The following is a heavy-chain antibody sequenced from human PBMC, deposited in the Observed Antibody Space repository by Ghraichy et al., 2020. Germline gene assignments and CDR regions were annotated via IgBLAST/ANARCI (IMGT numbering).Heavy chain of an antibody. V-gene: IGHV4-59*01. CDR2: ISYRGNT. CDR1: GGSIDSYF. Sequence: QTLSLTCTVSGGSIDSYFWSWIRQPPGKGLEWIAYISYRGNTNYNPSLQSRVTISVDTSKNQFSLKLTSVTAADTAVYYCARGGAGTPGYGLDVWGQGTTGTVSS. J-gene: IGHJ6*02. D-gene: IGHD6-13*01. CDR3: ARGGAGTPGYGLDV.